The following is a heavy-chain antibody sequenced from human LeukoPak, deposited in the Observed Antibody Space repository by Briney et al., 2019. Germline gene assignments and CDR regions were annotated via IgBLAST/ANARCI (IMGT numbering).Heavy chain of an antibody. J-gene: IGHJ6*02. D-gene: IGHD2-2*01. Sequence: ASVKVSCKASGGTFSSYAISWVRQAPEQGLEWMGGIIPIFGTANYAQKFQGRVTITADESTSTAYMELSSLRSEDTAVYYCARLVVPAARSCVRGQGTTVTVSS. CDR3: ARLVVPAARSCV. CDR1: GGTFSSYA. V-gene: IGHV1-69*13. CDR2: IIPIFGTA.